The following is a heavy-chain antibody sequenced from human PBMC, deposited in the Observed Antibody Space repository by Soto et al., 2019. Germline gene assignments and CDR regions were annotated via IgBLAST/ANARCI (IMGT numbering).Heavy chain of an antibody. J-gene: IGHJ6*02. D-gene: IGHD3-9*01. CDR3: AKDDQYYDILTGYYPSGMDV. CDR1: GFTFSSYA. CDR2: ISGSGGST. V-gene: IGHV3-23*01. Sequence: GGSLRLSCAASGFTFSSYAMSWVRQAPGKGLEWVSAISGSGGSTYYADSVKGRFTISRDNSKNTLYLQRNSLRAEDTAVYYCAKDDQYYDILTGYYPSGMDVWGQGTTVTVSS.